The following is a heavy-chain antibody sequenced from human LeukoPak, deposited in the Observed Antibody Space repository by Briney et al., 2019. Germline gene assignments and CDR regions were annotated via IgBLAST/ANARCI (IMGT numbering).Heavy chain of an antibody. D-gene: IGHD3-16*01. J-gene: IGHJ4*02. V-gene: IGHV4-4*07. CDR1: GGSISSYF. CDR3: ARDLGWGSPVAY. Sequence: PSETLSLTCTVSGGSISSYFWNWIRQPAGKGLEWIGKIYGGGSTTYNPSPNYNPSLKSRDTMSVDTSNNELSLSLTSVPAADTAVYYCARDLGWGSPVAYWGQGILVTVSS. CDR2: IYGGGSTTYNPSP.